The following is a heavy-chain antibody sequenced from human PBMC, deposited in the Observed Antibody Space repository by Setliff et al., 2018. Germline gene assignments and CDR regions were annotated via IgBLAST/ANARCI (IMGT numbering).Heavy chain of an antibody. CDR1: GYTFISYG. CDR3: ATFRGYTYGYDY. V-gene: IGHV1-18*01. D-gene: IGHD5-18*01. CDR2: ISGYNGNT. J-gene: IGHJ4*02. Sequence: GASVKVSCKASGYTFISYGISWLRQAPGQGFEWMGCISGYNGNTNYAQKFQDRVTVTMDTSTSTVYMELRSLRSDDTAVYYCATFRGYTYGYDYWGQGTLVTVSS.